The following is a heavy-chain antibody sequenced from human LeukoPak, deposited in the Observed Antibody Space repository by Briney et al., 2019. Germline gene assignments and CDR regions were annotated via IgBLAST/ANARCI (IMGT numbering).Heavy chain of an antibody. CDR2: IYTSGST. CDR1: GGSISSGSYY. CDR3: ARVRRGSKGPKEDYMDV. D-gene: IGHD3-10*01. Sequence: SQTLSLTCTVSGGSISSGSYYWSWIRQPAGKGLEWIGRIYTSGSTNYNPSLTSRVTISVDTSKNQFSLKLSAVTAADTAVHYCARVRRGSKGPKEDYMDVWGKGTTVTVSS. J-gene: IGHJ6*03. V-gene: IGHV4-61*02.